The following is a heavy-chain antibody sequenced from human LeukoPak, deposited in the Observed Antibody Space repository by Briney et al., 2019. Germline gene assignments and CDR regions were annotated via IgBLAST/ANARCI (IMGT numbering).Heavy chain of an antibody. D-gene: IGHD6-19*01. CDR1: GGSFSGYY. J-gene: IGHJ4*02. CDR2: INHSGST. Sequence: SETLSLTCAVYGGSFSGYYWSWIRQPPGKGLEWIGEINHSGSTNYNPSLKSQVTISVDTSKNQFSLKLSSVTAADTAVYYCASDYSSGWPYWGQGTLVTVSS. V-gene: IGHV4-34*01. CDR3: ASDYSSGWPY.